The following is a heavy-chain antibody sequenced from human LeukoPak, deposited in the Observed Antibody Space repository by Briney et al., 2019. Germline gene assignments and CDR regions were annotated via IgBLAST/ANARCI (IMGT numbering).Heavy chain of an antibody. CDR1: GFTFSNAW. CDR2: IKSKSDGGTT. V-gene: IGHV3-15*01. Sequence: GGSLRLSCAASGFTFSNAWMSWVRQAPGKGLEWVGRIKSKSDGGTTDYAAPVKGRFTISRDDSKSTLYLQMNSLKTEDTAVYYCIRLWFGEFIWGQGTMVSVSS. J-gene: IGHJ3*02. CDR3: IRLWFGEFI. D-gene: IGHD3-10*01.